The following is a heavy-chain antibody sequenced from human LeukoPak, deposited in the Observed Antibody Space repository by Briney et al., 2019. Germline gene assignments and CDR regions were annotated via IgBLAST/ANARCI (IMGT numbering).Heavy chain of an antibody. CDR1: GFTFSSYA. Sequence: GGSLRLSCAASGFTFSSYAMSWVRQAPGKALEWVSAISGRGGSTNYADSVKGRFTISRDNSKNTLYLQMNSLRAEDTAVYYCAKSNDFWSGYSLDYWGQGTLVTVSS. J-gene: IGHJ4*02. V-gene: IGHV3-23*01. CDR3: AKSNDFWSGYSLDY. CDR2: ISGRGGST. D-gene: IGHD3-3*01.